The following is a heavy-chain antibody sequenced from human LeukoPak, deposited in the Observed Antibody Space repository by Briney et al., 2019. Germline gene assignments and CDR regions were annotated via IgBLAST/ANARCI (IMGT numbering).Heavy chain of an antibody. D-gene: IGHD3-9*01. V-gene: IGHV1-69*13. CDR1: GGTFSSYA. CDR3: AMNYDILTGYHY. Sequence: SVKVSCKASGGTFSSYAISWVRQAPGQGLEWMGGIIPIFGTANYAQKFQGRVTITADESTSTAYMELSSLRSEDTAVYYCAMNYDILTGYHYWGQGTLVTVSS. CDR2: IIPIFGTA. J-gene: IGHJ4*02.